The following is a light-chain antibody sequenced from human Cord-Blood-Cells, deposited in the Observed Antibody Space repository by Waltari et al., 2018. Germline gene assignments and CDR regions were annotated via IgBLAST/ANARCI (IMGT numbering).Light chain of an antibody. J-gene: IGLJ3*02. V-gene: IGLV2-23*03. CDR2: EGS. Sequence: QSALTQPASVSGSPGQSITISCTGTSSDVGSYNLFSWYQQHPGKAPNLMIYEGSKRPAGVSNRFSGSKSGNTASLTIAGLQDEDEADYYCCSYAGSSTFVFGGGTKLTVL. CDR1: SSDVGSYNL. CDR3: CSYAGSSTFV.